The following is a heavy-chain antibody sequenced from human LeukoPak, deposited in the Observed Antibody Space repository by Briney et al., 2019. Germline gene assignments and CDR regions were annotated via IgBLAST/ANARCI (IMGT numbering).Heavy chain of an antibody. CDR3: AKDSGYSYYYYYGMDV. Sequence: PGRSLRLSCAASGFNIDEYGMHWVRQAPGKGLGWVSGISWNSGSEGYADSVKGRFAISRDNAKNSLYLQMNSLRAEDTALYYCAKDSGYSYYYYYGMDVWGQGTTVTVSS. J-gene: IGHJ6*02. CDR2: ISWNSGSE. CDR1: GFNIDEYG. V-gene: IGHV3-9*01. D-gene: IGHD5-18*01.